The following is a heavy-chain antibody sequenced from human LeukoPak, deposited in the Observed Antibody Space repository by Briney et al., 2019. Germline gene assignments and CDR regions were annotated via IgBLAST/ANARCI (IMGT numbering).Heavy chain of an antibody. V-gene: IGHV1-46*01. CDR1: GYTFTSYY. CDR3: ARDLYSGYEIFDY. CDR2: INPSGGST. Sequence: ASVKVSCKASGYTFTSYYMLWVRQAPGQGLEWMGIINPSGGSTSYAQKFQGRVTMTRDMSTSTVYMELSSLRSEDTAVYYCARDLYSGYEIFDYWGQGTLVTVSS. J-gene: IGHJ4*02. D-gene: IGHD5-12*01.